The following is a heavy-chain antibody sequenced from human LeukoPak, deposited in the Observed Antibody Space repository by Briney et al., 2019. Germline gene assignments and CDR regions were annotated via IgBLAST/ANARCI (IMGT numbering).Heavy chain of an antibody. CDR1: GFTFSSCS. V-gene: IGHV3-23*01. D-gene: IGHD3-10*01. CDR3: AKEGSMKGAFDI. CDR2: IGGSGDST. Sequence: GGSLRLSCAASGFTFSSCSMNWVRQAPGKGLEWVSGIGGSGDSTYYADSVKGRFTISRDNSKNTLYLQMNGLRAEDTAVYYCAKEGSMKGAFDIWGQGTMVTVSS. J-gene: IGHJ3*02.